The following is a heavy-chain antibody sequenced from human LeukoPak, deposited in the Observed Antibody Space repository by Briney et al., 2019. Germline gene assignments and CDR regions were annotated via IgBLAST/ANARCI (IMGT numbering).Heavy chain of an antibody. J-gene: IGHJ5*02. CDR2: ISAYNGNT. Sequence: ASVNVSCKASGYTFTTYGISWVRQAPGQGREWMGWISAYNGNTNYAQNLQGRVSITADTSTSTAYMELRGLRSDDTAVYYCARGKGFLAWLGGVDPWGQGTLVTVSS. D-gene: IGHD3-3*01. V-gene: IGHV1-18*01. CDR1: GYTFTTYG. CDR3: ARGKGFLAWLGGVDP.